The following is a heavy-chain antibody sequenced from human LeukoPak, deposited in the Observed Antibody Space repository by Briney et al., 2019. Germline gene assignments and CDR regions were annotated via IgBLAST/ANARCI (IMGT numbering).Heavy chain of an antibody. CDR3: ARAYSSESGMDV. V-gene: IGHV5-51*01. CDR1: GYSFTSYW. CDR2: IYPGDSDT. J-gene: IGHJ6*02. Sequence: GESLNIPWKGSGYSFTSYWIGWVRQLPGKGVGGIGIIYPGDSDTRYSPSFQGQVTISADKSISTAYLQWSSLKASDTAMYYWARAYSSESGMDVWGQGTTVTVSS. D-gene: IGHD6-19*01.